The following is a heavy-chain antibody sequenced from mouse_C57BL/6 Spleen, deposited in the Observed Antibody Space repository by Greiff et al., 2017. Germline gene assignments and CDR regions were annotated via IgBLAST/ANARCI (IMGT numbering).Heavy chain of an antibody. CDR2: IHPNSGST. V-gene: IGHV1-64*01. D-gene: IGHD2-12*01. CDR1: GYTFTSYW. Sequence: QVQLQQPGAELVKPGASVKLSCKASGYTFTSYWMHWVKQRPGQGLEWIGMIHPNSGSTNYNEKFKSKDTLTVDKSSSTAYMQLSSLTSEDSAVYYCAKGFIVSFDYWGQGTTLTVSS. CDR3: AKGFIVSFDY. J-gene: IGHJ2*01.